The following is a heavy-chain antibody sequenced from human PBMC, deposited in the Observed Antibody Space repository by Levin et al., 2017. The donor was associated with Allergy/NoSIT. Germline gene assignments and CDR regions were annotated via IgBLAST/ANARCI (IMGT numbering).Heavy chain of an antibody. CDR1: GGSFSGYY. CDR2: INHSGST. D-gene: IGHD3-10*01. CDR3: ASLGAGESNNWFDP. Sequence: GSLRLSCAVYGGSFSGYYWSWIRQPPGKGLEWIGEINHSGSTNYNPSLKSRVTISVDTSKNQFSLKLSSVTAADTAVYYCASLGAGESNNWFDPWGQGTLVTVSS. J-gene: IGHJ5*02. V-gene: IGHV4-34*01.